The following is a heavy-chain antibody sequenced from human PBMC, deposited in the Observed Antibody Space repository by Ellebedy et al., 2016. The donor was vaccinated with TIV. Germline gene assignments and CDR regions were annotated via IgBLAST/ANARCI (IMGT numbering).Heavy chain of an antibody. V-gene: IGHV1-8*01. CDR2: MNPNSGNT. D-gene: IGHD3-16*01. CDR1: GYTFTSYD. J-gene: IGHJ5*02. Sequence: ASVKVSXXASGYTFTSYDINWVRQATGQGLEWMGWMNPNSGNTGYAQKFQGRVTMTRNTSISTAYMELSSLRSEDTAVYYCARGGDPEAPNWFDPWGQGTLVTVSS. CDR3: ARGGDPEAPNWFDP.